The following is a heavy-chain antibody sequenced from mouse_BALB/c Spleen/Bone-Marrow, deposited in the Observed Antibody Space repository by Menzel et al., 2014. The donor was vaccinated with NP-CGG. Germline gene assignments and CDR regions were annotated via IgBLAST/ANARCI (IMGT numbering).Heavy chain of an antibody. J-gene: IGHJ4*01. CDR3: ARFRSYTMDF. Sequence: QVQLKQSGAELMKPGASVKISCKATGYTFSNLWIEWMKQRPGHGLEWIGEILPGSDSTKYHEKFKGKATFTADPSTKTVYMQLSSLTSEDSAVYYCARFRSYTMDFWGQGTSVTVSS. V-gene: IGHV1-9*01. CDR1: GYTFSNLW. CDR2: ILPGSDST.